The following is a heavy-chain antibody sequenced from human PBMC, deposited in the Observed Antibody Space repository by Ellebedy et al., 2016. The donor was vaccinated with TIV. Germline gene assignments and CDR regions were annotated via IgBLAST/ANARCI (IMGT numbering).Heavy chain of an antibody. D-gene: IGHD3-10*01. CDR1: GFTFKNYG. J-gene: IGHJ4*02. CDR3: ARPSAHAFSDLYFDY. V-gene: IGHV3-30*02. Sequence: PGGSLRLSCAASGFTFKNYGMHWVRRTPGKGLEWVAFIRYDGSNQYYADSVKGRFTISRDNSKNTLYLQMNSLRAEDTAVYYCARPSAHAFSDLYFDYWGQGTLVTVSS. CDR2: IRYDGSNQ.